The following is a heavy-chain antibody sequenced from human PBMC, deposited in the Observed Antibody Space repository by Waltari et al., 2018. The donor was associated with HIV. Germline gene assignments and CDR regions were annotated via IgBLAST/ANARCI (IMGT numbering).Heavy chain of an antibody. CDR3: ARGLSLGDRYRIDYFHY. J-gene: IGHJ4*02. D-gene: IGHD4-17*01. V-gene: IGHV3-74*01. Sequence: EVQLVESGGGLVQPGGSLRLSCAASVFTFIRYSLHWVRQAPGKGLVWVSRINSDGSNTDYADSVSGRITISRDNAKNTLYLEMNSLRAEDTAVYYCARGLSLGDRYRIDYFHYWGQGALVTVSS. CDR2: INSDGSNT. CDR1: VFTFIRYS.